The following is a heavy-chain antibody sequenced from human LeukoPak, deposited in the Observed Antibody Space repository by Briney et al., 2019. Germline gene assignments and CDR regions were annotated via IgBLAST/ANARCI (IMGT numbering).Heavy chain of an antibody. J-gene: IGHJ4*02. D-gene: IGHD5-24*01. CDR2: IKEDGSET. CDR1: GFTVNNNY. V-gene: IGHV3-7*01. CDR3: ARETPRRGETRDGYR. Sequence: GGSLRLSCAASGFTVNNNYMRWVRQAPGKGLECLGNIKEDGSETYYADSVKGRFTISRDNPKNLLFLQINSLRVEDTAVYYCARETPRRGETRDGYRWGQGTLVTVSS.